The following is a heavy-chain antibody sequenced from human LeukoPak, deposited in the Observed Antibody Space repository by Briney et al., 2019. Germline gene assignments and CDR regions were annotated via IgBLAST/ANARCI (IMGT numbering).Heavy chain of an antibody. CDR1: GFTVSSNY. J-gene: IGHJ4*02. V-gene: IGHV3-53*01. CDR3: ARERGYCSGGSCYYFDY. CDR2: IYSGGST. D-gene: IGHD2-15*01. Sequence: PGGSLRLSCAASGFTVSSNYMSWVRQAPGKGLEWVSVIYSGGSTYYADSVKGRFTISRDNSKNTLYLQMNSLRAEDTAVYYCARERGYCSGGSCYYFDYWGQGTLVTVSS.